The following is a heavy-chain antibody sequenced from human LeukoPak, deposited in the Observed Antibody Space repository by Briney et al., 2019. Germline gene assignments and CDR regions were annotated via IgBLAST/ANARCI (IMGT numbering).Heavy chain of an antibody. Sequence: SSETLSLTCTVSGCSISSAYYWGWIRQPPGKGLEWIGSFHYSGSTYYNPSLKSRVTISVDTSKNQFSLKLTSVTAADTAVYYCARGSHYGDYGYWGQGTLVTVSS. J-gene: IGHJ4*02. V-gene: IGHV4-38-2*02. CDR1: GCSISSAYY. CDR2: FHYSGST. CDR3: ARGSHYGDYGY. D-gene: IGHD4-17*01.